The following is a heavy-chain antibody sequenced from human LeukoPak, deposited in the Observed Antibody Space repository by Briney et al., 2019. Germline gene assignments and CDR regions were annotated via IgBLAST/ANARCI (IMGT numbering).Heavy chain of an antibody. CDR2: ITGISDI. D-gene: IGHD1-1*01. V-gene: IGHV3-69-1*02. Sequence: PGESLRLSCTASGFTFSDYSVNWVRQAPGKGLEWVSCITGISDIYYADSVKGRFTISRDNAKNSVYLQMNGLRAEDTGIYYCARAIRLWGQGTLVTVSS. CDR3: ARAIRL. CDR1: GFTFSDYS. J-gene: IGHJ4*02.